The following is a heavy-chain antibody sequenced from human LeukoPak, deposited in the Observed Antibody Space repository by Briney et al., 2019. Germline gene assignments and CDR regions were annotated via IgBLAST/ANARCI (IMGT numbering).Heavy chain of an antibody. V-gene: IGHV1-18*01. D-gene: IGHD6-13*01. CDR1: GYTFTSYG. CDR3: ARDNRISSSCDIFVGLTYYFDY. Sequence: ASVKVSCKASGYTFTSYGISWVRQAPGQGLEWMGWISAYNGNTNYAQKLQGRVTMTTDTSTSTAYMELRSLRSDDTAVYYCARDNRISSSCDIFVGLTYYFDYWGQETLVTVSS. CDR2: ISAYNGNT. J-gene: IGHJ4*02.